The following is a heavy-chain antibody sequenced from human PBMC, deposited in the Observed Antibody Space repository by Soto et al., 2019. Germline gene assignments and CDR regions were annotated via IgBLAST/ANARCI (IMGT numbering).Heavy chain of an antibody. CDR2: IYYIGTT. V-gene: IGHV4-31*03. J-gene: IGHJ5*02. CDR1: GFYISRCHYS. Sequence: QSPTCTVPGFYISRCHYSRCWLRQLPGKGLEWIGNIYYIGTTSYNPSLKSRVTMSIDTSKNQFSLKLRSVVAADTAMYYCAKNETSRPWFAPWGEGTLVNGPS. CDR3: AKNETSRPWFAP.